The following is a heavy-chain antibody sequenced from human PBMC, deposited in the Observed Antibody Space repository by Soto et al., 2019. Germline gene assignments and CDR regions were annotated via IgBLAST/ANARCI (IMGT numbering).Heavy chain of an antibody. CDR3: ARGPYDYVWGSNPPHFDY. V-gene: IGHV3-11*01. D-gene: IGHD3-16*02. CDR2: ISSSGSTI. Sequence: QVQLVESGGGLVKPGGSLRLSCAASGFTFSDYYMNWIRQAPGKGLEWVSYISSSGSTIYYADSVKGRFTISRDNAKNSLYLEMNSLRAEDTAVYYCARGPYDYVWGSNPPHFDYWGQGTLVTVSS. CDR1: GFTFSDYY. J-gene: IGHJ4*02.